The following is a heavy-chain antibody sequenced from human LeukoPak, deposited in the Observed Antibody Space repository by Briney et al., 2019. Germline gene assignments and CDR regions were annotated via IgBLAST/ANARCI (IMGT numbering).Heavy chain of an antibody. V-gene: IGHV3-43*02. CDR2: ISGDGGST. CDR1: GFTFDDYA. Sequence: PGGSLRLSCAASGFTFDDYAMHWVRQAPGKGLECVSLISGDGGSTYYADSVKGRFTISRDNSKNSLYLQMNSLRTEDTALYYCAKAYHTQAGDAIDYWGQGTLVTVSS. CDR3: AKAYHTQAGDAIDY. D-gene: IGHD3-10*01. J-gene: IGHJ4*02.